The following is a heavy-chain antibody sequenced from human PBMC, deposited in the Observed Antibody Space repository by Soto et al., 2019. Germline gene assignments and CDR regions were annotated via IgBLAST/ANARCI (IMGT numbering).Heavy chain of an antibody. Sequence: QVQLVQSGAEVKKPGASVKVSCKASGYTFTSYGISWVRQAPGQGLEWMGWISAYNGNTNYAQKLQGRVTMNTDTSTRTAYMELRSLRSDDTAVYYCARELTLWGSCYRGGYFDYWGQGTLVTVSS. D-gene: IGHD3-16*01. CDR1: GYTFTSYG. CDR3: ARELTLWGSCYRGGYFDY. V-gene: IGHV1-18*04. CDR2: ISAYNGNT. J-gene: IGHJ4*02.